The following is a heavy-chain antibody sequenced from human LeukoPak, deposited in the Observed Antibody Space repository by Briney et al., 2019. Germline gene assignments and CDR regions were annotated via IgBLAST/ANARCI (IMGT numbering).Heavy chain of an antibody. V-gene: IGHV4-34*01. Sequence: SETLSLTCAVYGGSFSGYYWSWIRQPPGKGLEWIGEINHGGSTNYNPSLKSRVTISVDTSKNQFSLKLSSVTAADTAVYYCARRGAAYYYGSGSPPRSYYFDYWGQGTLVTVSS. CDR3: ARRGAAYYYGSGSPPRSYYFDY. J-gene: IGHJ4*02. CDR1: GGSFSGYY. D-gene: IGHD3-10*01. CDR2: INHGGST.